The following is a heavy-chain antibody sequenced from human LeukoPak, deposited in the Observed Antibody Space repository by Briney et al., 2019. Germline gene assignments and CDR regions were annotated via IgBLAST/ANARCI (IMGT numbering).Heavy chain of an antibody. D-gene: IGHD3-10*01. CDR2: INHSGST. J-gene: IGHJ5*02. V-gene: IGHV4-34*01. Sequence: SETLSLTCAVYGGSFSGYYWSWIRQPPGKGLEWIGEINHSGSTNYNPSLKSRVTISVDTSKNQFSLKLSSVTAADTAVYYCARVGVRGVHQHNWFDPWGQGTLVTVSS. CDR3: ARVGVRGVHQHNWFDP. CDR1: GGSFSGYY.